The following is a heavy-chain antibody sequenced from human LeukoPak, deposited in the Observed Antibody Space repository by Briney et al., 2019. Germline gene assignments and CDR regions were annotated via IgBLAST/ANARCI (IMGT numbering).Heavy chain of an antibody. Sequence: SETLSLTCTVSGGSISSSYWSWIRQPPGKGLEWIAYIYYSGSTNYNPSLKSRVTISVDTSKNQFSLKLSSVTAADTAVYYCARGLWFGDENPPYFDYWGQGILVTVSS. CDR2: IYYSGST. V-gene: IGHV4-59*08. CDR1: GGSISSSY. D-gene: IGHD3-10*01. CDR3: ARGLWFGDENPPYFDY. J-gene: IGHJ4*02.